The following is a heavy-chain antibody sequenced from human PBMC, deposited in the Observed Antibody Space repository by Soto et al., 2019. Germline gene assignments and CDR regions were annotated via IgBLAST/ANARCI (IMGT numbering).Heavy chain of an antibody. J-gene: IGHJ4*02. CDR2: INPDGSEK. Sequence: EVLLVESGGGLVQPGGSLRLSCAASGFSFSNVWMTWVRQAPGKGLECLACINPDGSEKYYVDSVKGRFTVSRDNARNLLVVQMDRLGADDPGCYYCTGGLYWEGHWGQGTLVTGFS. CDR1: GFSFSNVW. CDR3: TGGLYWEGH. V-gene: IGHV3-7*04. D-gene: IGHD1-26*01.